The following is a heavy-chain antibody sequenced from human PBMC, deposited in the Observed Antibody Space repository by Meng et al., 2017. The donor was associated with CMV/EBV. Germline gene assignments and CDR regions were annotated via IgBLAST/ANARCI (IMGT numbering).Heavy chain of an antibody. CDR1: GFTFSSYS. CDR2: ISSSSSYI. J-gene: IGHJ6*02. CDR3: AKTTAVDTRSYYYYGMDV. D-gene: IGHD6-13*01. V-gene: IGHV3-21*04. Sequence: GGALRLSCAAPGFTFSSYSMNWVRQAPGKGLEWVSSISSSSSYIYYADSVKGRFTISRDNAKNSLYLQRNSLRAEDTAVYYCAKTTAVDTRSYYYYGMDVWGQGTTVTVSS.